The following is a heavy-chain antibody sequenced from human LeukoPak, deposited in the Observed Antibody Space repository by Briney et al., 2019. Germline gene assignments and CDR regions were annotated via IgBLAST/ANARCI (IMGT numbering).Heavy chain of an antibody. Sequence: ASVKVSSKASEYTFTVYYMHWVRQAPGQGLEWMGWINPNSGGTHYAPKFQGSVTMTRDTSISTDYMELSRLRSDDTAVYYCARGPYVPCPSWYFDLWGRGTLVTVSS. V-gene: IGHV1-2*02. CDR2: INPNSGGT. D-gene: IGHD3-10*02. CDR1: EYTFTVYY. J-gene: IGHJ2*01. CDR3: ARGPYVPCPSWYFDL.